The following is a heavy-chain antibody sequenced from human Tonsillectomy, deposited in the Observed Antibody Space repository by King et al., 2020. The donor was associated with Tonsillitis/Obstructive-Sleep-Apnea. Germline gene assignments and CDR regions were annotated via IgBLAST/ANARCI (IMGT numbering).Heavy chain of an antibody. D-gene: IGHD2-15*01. V-gene: IGHV3-30*01. CDR2: ISYDGSNK. CDR3: ARDYCSGGSCYHDY. J-gene: IGHJ4*02. Sequence: VQLVESGGGVVQPGRSLRLSCAASGFTFSSYAVHWVRQAPGKGLERVALISYDGSNKYFADSVKGRFTFSRDNSKNTLYLQMNSLGAEDAAVNYCARDYCSGGSCYHDYWGQGTLVTVSS. CDR1: GFTFSSYA.